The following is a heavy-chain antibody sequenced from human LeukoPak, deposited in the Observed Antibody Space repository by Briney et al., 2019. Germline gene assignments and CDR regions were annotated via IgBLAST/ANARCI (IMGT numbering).Heavy chain of an antibody. D-gene: IGHD6-19*01. CDR2: ISWNSGSI. Sequence: PGGSLRLSCAGSGFTFSTYSMNWVRQAPGKGLEWVSGISWNSGSIGYADSVKGRFTISRDNAKNSLYLQMNSLRAEDTALYYCAKAEVAVAFENWFDPWGQGTLVTASS. V-gene: IGHV3-9*01. J-gene: IGHJ5*02. CDR3: AKAEVAVAFENWFDP. CDR1: GFTFSTYS.